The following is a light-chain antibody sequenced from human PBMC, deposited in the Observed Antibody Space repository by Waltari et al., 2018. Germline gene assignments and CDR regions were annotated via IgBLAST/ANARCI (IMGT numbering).Light chain of an antibody. CDR1: QTINSW. CDR2: KAS. Sequence: DIQMTQSPSTLSASVGDRVTITCRASQTINSWLAWYQQKPGKAPKLLIYKASILESGVPSRFSGSVSGTEFTLTISSLQPDDFATYYCQQYHTYCSFGGGTKVEIK. CDR3: QQYHTYCS. V-gene: IGKV1-5*03. J-gene: IGKJ4*02.